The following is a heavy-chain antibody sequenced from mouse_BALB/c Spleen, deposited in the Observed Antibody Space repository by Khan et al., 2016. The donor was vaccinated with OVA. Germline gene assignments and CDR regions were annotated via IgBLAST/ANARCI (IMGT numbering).Heavy chain of an antibody. Sequence: VQLKESGPGLVKPSQSLSLTCTVTGYSITSGYAWNWIRQFPGNKLEWMGYISYSGGTSYHPYLKSRISITRDPSKHQFVLQVNSVTTEGTATDYCARGNYYGYYCDDWGQGTPLTVSS. J-gene: IGHJ2*01. CDR2: ISYSGGT. CDR1: GYSITSGYA. V-gene: IGHV3-2*02. D-gene: IGHD1-1*01. CDR3: ARGNYYGYYCDD.